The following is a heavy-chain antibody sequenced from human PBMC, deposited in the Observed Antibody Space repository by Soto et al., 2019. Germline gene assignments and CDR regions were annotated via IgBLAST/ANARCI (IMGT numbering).Heavy chain of an antibody. V-gene: IGHV3-30*18. CDR3: GKDRRGDFHDNSCYFGADS. Sequence: QAGGSLRLSCVGSGFTFSAYGMHRVRQAPGKGTECVAVIQDKGSRHYYAASVEGRFTISRETSKNTLSLRMDRLRVEDTEVDCGGKDRRGDFHDNSCYFGADSCGQGPPVTVSS. CDR1: GFTFSAYG. J-gene: IGHJ4*02. D-gene: IGHD2-2*01. CDR2: IQDKGSRH.